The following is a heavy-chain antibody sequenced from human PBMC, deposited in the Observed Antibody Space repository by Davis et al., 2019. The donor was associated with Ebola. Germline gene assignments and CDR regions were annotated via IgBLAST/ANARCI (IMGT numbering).Heavy chain of an antibody. CDR2: IRYDGSNK. J-gene: IGHJ4*02. CDR1: GFTFSSYG. V-gene: IGHV3-30*02. D-gene: IGHD3-16*01. Sequence: GESLKISCAASGFTFSSYGMHWVRQAPGKGLEWVAFIRYDGSNKYHADSVKGRFTISRDNSKNTLYLQMNSLRPEDTALYYCAKPYLYGVDYWGQGTLVTVSS. CDR3: AKPYLYGVDY.